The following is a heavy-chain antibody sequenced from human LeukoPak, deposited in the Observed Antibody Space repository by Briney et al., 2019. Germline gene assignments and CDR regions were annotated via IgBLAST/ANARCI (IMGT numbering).Heavy chain of an antibody. V-gene: IGHV3-7*01. CDR2: IKQDGSEK. Sequence: GGSLRLSCAASGFIFSSYWMSWVRQAPGKGLEWVANIKQDGSEKYYVDSVKGRFTISRDNAKNSLYLQMNSLRAEDTAVYYCAHTYSYGSYYFDYWGQGTLVTVSS. J-gene: IGHJ4*02. D-gene: IGHD5-18*01. CDR3: AHTYSYGSYYFDY. CDR1: GFIFSSYW.